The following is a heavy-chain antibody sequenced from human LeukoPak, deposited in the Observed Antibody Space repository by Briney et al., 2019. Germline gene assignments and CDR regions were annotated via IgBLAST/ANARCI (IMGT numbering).Heavy chain of an antibody. D-gene: IGHD1-26*01. J-gene: IGHJ4*02. CDR3: ARDKVVGATIFDY. Sequence: GGSLRLSCAASGFTLSTYWMSWVRQAPGKGLEWVANIKQDGSEIYYVDSVKGRFTISRDNAKNSLYLQMNSLRAEDTAVYYCARDKVVGATIFDYWGQGTLVTVSS. V-gene: IGHV3-7*03. CDR1: GFTLSTYW. CDR2: IKQDGSEI.